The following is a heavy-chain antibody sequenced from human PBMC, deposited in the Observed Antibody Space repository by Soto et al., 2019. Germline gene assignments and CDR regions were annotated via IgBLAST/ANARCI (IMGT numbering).Heavy chain of an antibody. CDR2: FYYSGTTYS. Sequence: SETLSLTCTVSCDSISSSSYFWGWIRQPPGKGLEWIANFYYSGTTYSYYNPSLKSRVTLSVDTSKNQFSLKLSSVTAADTAVYFCARHRRDKTYFDYWGQGALVTVSS. CDR3: ARHRRDKTYFDY. V-gene: IGHV4-39*01. J-gene: IGHJ4*02. CDR1: CDSISSSSYF. D-gene: IGHD2-15*01.